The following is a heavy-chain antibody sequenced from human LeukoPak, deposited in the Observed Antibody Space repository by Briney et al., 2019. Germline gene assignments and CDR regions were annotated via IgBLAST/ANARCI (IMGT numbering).Heavy chain of an antibody. Sequence: SETLSLTCAVYGGSFSGYYRSWIRQPPGKGLEWIGEINHSGSTNYNPSLKSRVTISVDTSKNQFSLKLSSVTAADTAVYYCARVGAVAGRRFDYWGQGTLVTVSS. CDR2: INHSGST. D-gene: IGHD6-19*01. CDR1: GGSFSGYY. CDR3: ARVGAVAGRRFDY. V-gene: IGHV4-34*01. J-gene: IGHJ4*02.